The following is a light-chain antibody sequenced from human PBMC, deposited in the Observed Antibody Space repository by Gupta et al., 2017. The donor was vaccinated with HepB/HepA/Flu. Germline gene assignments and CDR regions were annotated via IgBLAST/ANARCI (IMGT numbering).Light chain of an antibody. CDR2: GTS. J-gene: IGKJ1*01. CDR1: QSVSSSY. CDR3: QHYGDSRT. V-gene: IGKV3-20*01. Sequence: EIVLTQSPGTLSLSPGERATLSCRASQSVSSSYLAWYQQKPGQAPRLLIYGTSSRATGIPDRFSGSGSGTDFTLTISRLEPEEFAVYYCQHYGDSRTFGQGTKVEIK.